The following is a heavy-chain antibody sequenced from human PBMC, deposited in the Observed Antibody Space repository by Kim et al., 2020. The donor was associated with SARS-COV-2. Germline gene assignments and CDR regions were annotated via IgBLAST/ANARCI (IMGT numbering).Heavy chain of an antibody. J-gene: IGHJ3*02. CDR1: GGSISSYY. V-gene: IGHV4-59*01. CDR2: IYYSGST. D-gene: IGHD3-16*01. CDR3: ARLGTYAPGAFDI. Sequence: SETLSLTCTVSGGSISSYYWSWIRQPPGKGLEWIGYIYYSGSTNYNPSLKSRVTISVDTSKNQFSLKLSSVTAADTAVYYCARLGTYAPGAFDIWGQGTMVTVSS.